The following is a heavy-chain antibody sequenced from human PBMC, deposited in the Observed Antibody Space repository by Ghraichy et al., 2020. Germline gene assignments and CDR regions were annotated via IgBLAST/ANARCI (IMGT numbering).Heavy chain of an antibody. CDR3: AKNGQFFPYYYGMDV. Sequence: GESLNISCAASGFTFSSYAMSWVRQAPGKGLEWVSAISGSGGSTYYADSLKGRFTISRDNSKNTLYLQMNSLRAEDTAVYYCAKNGQFFPYYYGMDVWGQGTTVTVSS. CDR1: GFTFSSYA. D-gene: IGHD3-3*01. CDR2: ISGSGGST. V-gene: IGHV3-23*01. J-gene: IGHJ6*02.